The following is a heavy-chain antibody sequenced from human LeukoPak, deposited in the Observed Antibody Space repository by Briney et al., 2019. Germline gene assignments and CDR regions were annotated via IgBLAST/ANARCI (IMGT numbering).Heavy chain of an antibody. Sequence: GGSLRLSCAASGFTFSSYGMSWVRQAPGKGLEWVSAISGSGGSTYYADSVKGRFTISRDNSKNTLYLQMNSLRAEDTAVYYCARRSGIAVAGAFDYWGQRTLVTVSS. CDR1: GFTFSSYG. CDR3: ARRSGIAVAGAFDY. J-gene: IGHJ4*02. CDR2: ISGSGGST. D-gene: IGHD6-19*01. V-gene: IGHV3-23*01.